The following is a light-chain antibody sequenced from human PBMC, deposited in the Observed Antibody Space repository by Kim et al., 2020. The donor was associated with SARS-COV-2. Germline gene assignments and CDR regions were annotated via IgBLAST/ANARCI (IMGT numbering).Light chain of an antibody. CDR3: QQRSNWPPLT. Sequence: LSPGESATLSCRASQSVSSYLAWYQQQPGQAPRLLIYDASNRATGIPARFSGSGSGTDFTLTISSLEPEDFAVYYCQQRSNWPPLTFGGGTKVEI. V-gene: IGKV3-11*01. CDR1: QSVSSY. CDR2: DAS. J-gene: IGKJ4*01.